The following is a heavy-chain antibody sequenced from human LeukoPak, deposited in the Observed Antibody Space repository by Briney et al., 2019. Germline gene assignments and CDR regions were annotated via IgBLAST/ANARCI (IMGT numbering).Heavy chain of an antibody. D-gene: IGHD3-22*01. V-gene: IGHV3-23*01. CDR3: AKDQGSGYSINWFDP. CDR1: GFTFSSYA. Sequence: PGGSLRLSCAASGFTFSSYAMSWVRQAPGKGVEWVSAISGSGGSTYYADSVKGRFTISRDNSKNTLYLQMNSLRAEDTAVYYCAKDQGSGYSINWFDPWGQGTLVTVSS. CDR2: ISGSGGST. J-gene: IGHJ5*02.